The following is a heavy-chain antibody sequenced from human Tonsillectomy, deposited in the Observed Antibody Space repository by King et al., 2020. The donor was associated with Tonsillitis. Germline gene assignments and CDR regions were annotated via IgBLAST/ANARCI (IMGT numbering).Heavy chain of an antibody. J-gene: IGHJ3*02. Sequence: QLQESGPGLVKPSETLSLTCTVSGGSIFTSSYYWGWIRQPPGKGLEWIGSVYYTGSTYYNPSLESPVTISIDTSKNHFSLKLSSVTAADTAVYYCARYDSLFAFDIWGQGTMVTVSS. CDR3: ARYDSLFAFDI. D-gene: IGHD3-9*01. V-gene: IGHV4-39*02. CDR2: VYYTGST. CDR1: GGSIFTSSYY.